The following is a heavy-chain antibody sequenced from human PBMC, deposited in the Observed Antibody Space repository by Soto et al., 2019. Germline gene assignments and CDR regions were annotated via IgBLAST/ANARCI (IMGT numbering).Heavy chain of an antibody. Sequence: GSVKVCFKASGYTFTSYYMHLVRQAPGQGLEWMGIINPSGGSTSYAQKFQGRVTMTRDTSTSTVYMELSSLRSEDTAVYYCARNFPSTTFDPWGQGTMVTVSS. CDR1: GYTFTSYY. CDR3: ARNFPSTTFDP. D-gene: IGHD1-1*01. CDR2: INPSGGST. V-gene: IGHV1-46*01. J-gene: IGHJ5*02.